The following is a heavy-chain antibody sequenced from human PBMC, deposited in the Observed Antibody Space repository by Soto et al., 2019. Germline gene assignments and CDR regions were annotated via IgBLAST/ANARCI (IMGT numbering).Heavy chain of an antibody. V-gene: IGHV4-39*01. D-gene: IGHD3-3*01. Sequence: PSATLSLTCTVSGGSISRRRYYWGWIRQPPGKGLEWIGSIYYSGSTYYNPSLKSRVTISVDTSKNQFSLKLSSVTAADTDVYYCARHYDFWSGYYTDYYGMDVWGQGTTVTVSS. CDR3: ARHYDFWSGYYTDYYGMDV. CDR1: GGSISRRRYY. J-gene: IGHJ6*02. CDR2: IYYSGST.